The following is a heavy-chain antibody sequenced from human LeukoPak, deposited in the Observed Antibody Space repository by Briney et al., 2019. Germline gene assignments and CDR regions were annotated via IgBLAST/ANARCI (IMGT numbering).Heavy chain of an antibody. CDR1: GFTFSSYE. CDR2: ISSSGSTI. V-gene: IGHV3-48*03. D-gene: IGHD3-10*02. J-gene: IGHJ6*04. Sequence: GRSLRLSCAASGFTFSSYEMNWVRQAPGKGLEWVSYISSSGSTIYYADSVKGRFTISRDNTKNSLYLQMNSLRAEDTAVYYCAELGITMIGGVWGKGTTVTISS. CDR3: AELGITMIGGV.